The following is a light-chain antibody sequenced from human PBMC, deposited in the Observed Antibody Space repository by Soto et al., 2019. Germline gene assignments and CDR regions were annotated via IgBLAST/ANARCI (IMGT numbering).Light chain of an antibody. CDR2: TGS. CDR3: QQANSFPLT. Sequence: DIQMTQSPSSVSASVGDRVSITCRASQGISNWLAWYQQKPGRAPKLLIYTGSSLQSGVPSRFSGTGSGIYFTLTLSSLKPEDVATYYCQQANSFPLTFGGGTKVEIK. V-gene: IGKV1-12*01. J-gene: IGKJ4*01. CDR1: QGISNW.